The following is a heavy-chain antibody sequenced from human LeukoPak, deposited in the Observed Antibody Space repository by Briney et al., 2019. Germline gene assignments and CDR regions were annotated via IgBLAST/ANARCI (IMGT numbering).Heavy chain of an antibody. CDR3: ARSHGSHDSTGYYYNWFDP. Sequence: GGSLRLSCAASGFTFSNYAMHWVRQAPGKGLEWVALISYDGNNEYYADPVKGRFTISRGNSKNTLYLQMNSLRPEDTAVYYCARSHGSHDSTGYYYNWFDPWGQGTLVTVSS. CDR2: ISYDGNNE. D-gene: IGHD3-22*01. CDR1: GFTFSNYA. J-gene: IGHJ5*02. V-gene: IGHV3-30-3*01.